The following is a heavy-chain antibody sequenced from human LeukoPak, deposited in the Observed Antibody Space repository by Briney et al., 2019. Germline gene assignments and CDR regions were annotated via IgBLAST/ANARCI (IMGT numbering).Heavy chain of an antibody. CDR3: ARDIRYSGSFRWFDP. J-gene: IGHJ5*02. CDR2: IYYSGST. CDR1: GGSISSSSYY. V-gene: IGHV4-61*01. Sequence: PSETLSLTCTVSGGSISSSSYYWSWIRQPPGKGLEWIGYIYYSGSTNYNPSLKSRVTISVDTSKNQFSLKLSSVTAADTAVYYCARDIRYSGSFRWFDPWGQGTLVTVSS. D-gene: IGHD1-26*01.